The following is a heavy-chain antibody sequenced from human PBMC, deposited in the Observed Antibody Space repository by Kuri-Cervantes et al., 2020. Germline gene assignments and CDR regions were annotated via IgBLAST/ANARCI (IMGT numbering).Heavy chain of an antibody. V-gene: IGHV3-48*01. Sequence: GGSLRLSCAASGFTFSSYGMHWVRQAPGKGLEWISYISSSTSTISYADSVKGRFTISRDNSKNTLYLQMNSLRVEDTAVYYCAKDPGDSNYYFDYWGQGTLVTVSS. CDR1: GFTFSSYG. D-gene: IGHD3-22*01. J-gene: IGHJ4*02. CDR3: AKDPGDSNYYFDY. CDR2: ISSSTSTI.